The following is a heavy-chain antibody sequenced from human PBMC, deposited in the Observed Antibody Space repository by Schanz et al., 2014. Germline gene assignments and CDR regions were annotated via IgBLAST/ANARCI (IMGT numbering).Heavy chain of an antibody. CDR1: TSIFNHAW. Sequence: EVQLVESGGGLVKPGGSLRLSCAASTSIFNHAWMSWVRQAPGKGLEWISYIGSSSSRIDHADSVKGRFTISRDNAKNSLYLQMNSLRAEDTAVYYCARSRSGFYFDYWGQGTLVTVSS. CDR2: IGSSSSRI. D-gene: IGHD1-26*01. CDR3: ARSRSGFYFDY. J-gene: IGHJ4*02. V-gene: IGHV3-48*01.